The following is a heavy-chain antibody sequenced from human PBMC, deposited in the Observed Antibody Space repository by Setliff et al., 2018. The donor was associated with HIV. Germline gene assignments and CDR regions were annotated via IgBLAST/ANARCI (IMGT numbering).Heavy chain of an antibody. CDR3: ARDPTGGAARFDY. Sequence: GASVKVSCKTSGGTFSIFSITWVRQAPGQGLEWMGGITPVFGPPNYAQRFQRRLTITADESTNTAYMELSSLKSEDTAVYYCARDPTGGAARFDYWGQGTLVTVS. J-gene: IGHJ4*02. D-gene: IGHD6-6*01. V-gene: IGHV1-69*13. CDR2: ITPVFGPP. CDR1: GGTFSIFS.